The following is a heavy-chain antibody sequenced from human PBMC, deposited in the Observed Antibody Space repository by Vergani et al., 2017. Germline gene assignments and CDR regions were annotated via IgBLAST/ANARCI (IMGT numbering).Heavy chain of an antibody. D-gene: IGHD3-22*01. V-gene: IGHV1-18*01. CDR1: GYTFTSYG. CDR2: ISAYNGNT. J-gene: IGHJ4*02. Sequence: QVQLVQSGAEVKKPGASAKVSCKASGYTFTSYGISWVRQAPGQGLEWMGWISAYNGNTNYAQKLQGRVTMTTDTSTSTAYMELRSLRSDDTAVYYCAREIYYYDSSGLMDYWGQGTLVTVSS. CDR3: AREIYYYDSSGLMDY.